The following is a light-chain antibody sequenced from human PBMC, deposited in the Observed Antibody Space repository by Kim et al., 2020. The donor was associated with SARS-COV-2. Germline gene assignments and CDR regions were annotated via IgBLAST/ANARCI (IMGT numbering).Light chain of an antibody. J-gene: IGLJ2*01. CDR2: EGN. V-gene: IGLV6-57*01. CDR1: SGSIASNY. Sequence: KTVTISCMRTSGSIASNYVQWYQQRPGSSPSIVIYEGNQRPSGVPDRFSGSIDSSSNSASLTISGLKPEDEADYYCQSYDSSNPVIFGGGTKLTVL. CDR3: QSYDSSNPVI.